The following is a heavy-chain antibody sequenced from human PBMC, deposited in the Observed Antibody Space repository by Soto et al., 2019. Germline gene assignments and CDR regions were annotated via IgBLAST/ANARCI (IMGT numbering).Heavy chain of an antibody. Sequence: SVKVSCKTSGGTFSNDIITWVRQAPGQGLEWMGRIIPLLDIAKYSQKFQGRVTITRDTSASTAYMELSSLRSEDTAVYYCARAVAVPADFEYWGQGTLVTVSS. CDR1: GGTFSNDI. D-gene: IGHD6-19*01. V-gene: IGHV1-69*02. CDR3: ARAVAVPADFEY. J-gene: IGHJ4*02. CDR2: IIPLLDIA.